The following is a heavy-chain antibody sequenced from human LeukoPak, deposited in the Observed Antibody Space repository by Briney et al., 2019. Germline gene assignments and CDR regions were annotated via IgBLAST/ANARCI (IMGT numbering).Heavy chain of an antibody. J-gene: IGHJ4*02. CDR3: ARHVSRPIDGGGFDY. D-gene: IGHD2-15*01. V-gene: IGHV4-39*01. CDR1: GGSISSGDYY. Sequence: PSETLSLTCTVSGGSISSGDYYWSWIRQPPGKGLEWIGSIYYSGSTYYNPSLKSRVTISVDTSKNQFSLKLSSVTAADTAVYYCARHVSRPIDGGGFDYWGQGTLVTVSS. CDR2: IYYSGST.